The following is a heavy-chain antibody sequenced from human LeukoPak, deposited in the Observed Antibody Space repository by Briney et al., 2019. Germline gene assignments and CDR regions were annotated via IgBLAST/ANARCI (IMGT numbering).Heavy chain of an antibody. CDR1: GYSFTSYW. V-gene: IGHV5-51*04. CDR3: ARKSSTSVNY. J-gene: IGHJ4*02. Sequence: GESLKISCKGSGYSFTSYWIGWVRQMPGKGLEWMGIIYPGDSDTRYSPSFQGQVTISADKPISTAYLQWSSLKASDTAMYYCARKSSTSVNYWAQETRVPFSS. CDR2: IYPGDSDT. D-gene: IGHD6-13*01.